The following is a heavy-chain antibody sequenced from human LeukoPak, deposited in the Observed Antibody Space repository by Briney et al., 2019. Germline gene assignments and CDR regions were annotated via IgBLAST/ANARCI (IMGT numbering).Heavy chain of an antibody. D-gene: IGHD3-3*01. Sequence: GGSLRLSCRGSGFSFSSYSMNWVRHAPGRGLEWVSSISRSSGYIYYPDSVRGRFTVSRDNAKNSLYLQMNSLRADDTAVYYCARGIGSQLRSGRFDPWGQGTLVTVSS. J-gene: IGHJ5*02. V-gene: IGHV3-21*01. CDR1: GFSFSSYS. CDR2: ISRSSGYI. CDR3: ARGIGSQLRSGRFDP.